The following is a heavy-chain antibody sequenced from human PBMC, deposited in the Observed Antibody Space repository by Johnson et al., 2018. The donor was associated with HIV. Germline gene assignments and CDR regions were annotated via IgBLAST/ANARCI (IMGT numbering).Heavy chain of an antibody. V-gene: IGHV3-7*05. D-gene: IGHD1-20*01. CDR2: IKQDGSEK. CDR1: GFTFSSYW. CDR3: AKDITGTDHAFDI. Sequence: VQLVESGGGLVQPGGSLRLSCAAPGFTFSSYWMSWVRQAPGRGLEWVANIKQDGSEKYYVDSVKGRFTISRDNSKNTLYLQMNSLRAEDTAVYYCAKDITGTDHAFDIWGQGTMVTVSS. J-gene: IGHJ3*02.